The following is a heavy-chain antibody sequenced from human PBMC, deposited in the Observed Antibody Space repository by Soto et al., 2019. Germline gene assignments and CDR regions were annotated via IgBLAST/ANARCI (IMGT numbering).Heavy chain of an antibody. V-gene: IGHV3-33*01. CDR1: GFTFSSYG. D-gene: IGHD3-10*01. CDR3: ARETPVARGFGSGGMDV. CDR2: IWYDGSNK. Sequence: QVQLVESGGGVVQPGRSLRLSCAASGFTFSSYGMHWVRQAPGKGLEWVAVIWYDGSNKYYADSVKGRFTISRDNSKNTLYLQMNSLRAEDTAGYYCARETPVARGFGSGGMDVWGQGTTVTVSS. J-gene: IGHJ6*02.